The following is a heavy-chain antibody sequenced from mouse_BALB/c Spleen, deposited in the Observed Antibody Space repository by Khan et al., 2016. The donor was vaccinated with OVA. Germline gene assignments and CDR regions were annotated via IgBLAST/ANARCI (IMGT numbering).Heavy chain of an antibody. V-gene: IGHV5-6*01. CDR1: GFTFSSYS. D-gene: IGHD4-1*01. J-gene: IGHJ3*01. CDR2: ISSGGDYT. CDR3: ASHLTGSFAY. Sequence: EVELVESGGDLVKPGGSLKLSCAASGFTFSSYSMSWVRQTPDKRLEWVATISSGGDYTYYPDNVKGRFTISRDNAKNTLYLQMSSLKSEDTARYYCASHLTGSFAYWGQGTLVTVSA.